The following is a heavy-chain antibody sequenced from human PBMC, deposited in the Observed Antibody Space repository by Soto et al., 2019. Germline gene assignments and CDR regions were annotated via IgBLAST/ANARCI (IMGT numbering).Heavy chain of an antibody. V-gene: IGHV3-23*01. D-gene: IGHD2-15*01. Sequence: VQLLESGGGLVQPEGSLRLSCAAPGFTFSSYAMGWVRQGPGKGLEWVAVVSIGGSTHYADSVRGRFTISRDNSKNTLSLQMNSLTAEDTAVYFCAKRRGAGGHFDYWGQGALVTVSS. CDR1: GFTFSSYA. CDR3: AKRRGAGGHFDY. CDR2: VSIGGST. J-gene: IGHJ4*02.